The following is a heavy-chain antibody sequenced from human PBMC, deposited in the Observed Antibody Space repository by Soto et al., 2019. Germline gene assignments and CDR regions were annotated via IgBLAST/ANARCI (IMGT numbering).Heavy chain of an antibody. Sequence: ASVKVSCKASGYTFISYYMNWVRQAPGQGLEWTGMINPSGGSTSYAQKFQGRATMTRDTSTSTVYMELSSLRSEDTAVYYCAREDTANGGAFDIWGQGXMVTVSS. V-gene: IGHV1-46*01. CDR2: INPSGGST. CDR3: AREDTANGGAFDI. J-gene: IGHJ3*02. D-gene: IGHD5-18*01. CDR1: GYTFISYY.